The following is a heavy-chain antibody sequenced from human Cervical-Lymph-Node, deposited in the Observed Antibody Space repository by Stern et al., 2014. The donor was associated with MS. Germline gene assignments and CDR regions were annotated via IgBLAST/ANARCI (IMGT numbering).Heavy chain of an antibody. CDR3: ARWGTTVTFRTFDF. CDR2: IYYGST. V-gene: IGHV4-59*01. J-gene: IGHJ4*02. Sequence: QLQLQESGPGLVKPSETLSLTCAVSGDSISDYYLNWIRQPPGKGLEWIGYIYYGSTNYNPSLRSRATLSVDTSKNQFSLKLTSVTPADTAIYYCARWGTTVTFRTFDFWGQGILVTVSS. D-gene: IGHD4-17*01. CDR1: GDSISDYY.